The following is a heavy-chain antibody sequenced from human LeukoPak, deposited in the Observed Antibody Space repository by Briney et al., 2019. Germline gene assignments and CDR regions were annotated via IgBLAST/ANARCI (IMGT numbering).Heavy chain of an antibody. D-gene: IGHD6-13*01. CDR1: GGSISSHY. CDR3: ARVGLAAVAIDY. V-gene: IGHV4-59*11. CDR2: IYYSGST. J-gene: IGHJ4*02. Sequence: PSETLSLTCTVSGGSISSHYWSWIRQPPGKGLEWIGYIYYSGSTNYNPSLKSRVTISVDTSKNQFPLKLSSVTAADTAVYYCARVGLAAVAIDYWGQGTLVTVSS.